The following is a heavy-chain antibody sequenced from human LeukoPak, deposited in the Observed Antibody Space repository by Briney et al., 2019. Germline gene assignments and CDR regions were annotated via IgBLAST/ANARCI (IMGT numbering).Heavy chain of an antibody. D-gene: IGHD3-3*01. J-gene: IGHJ3*02. CDR3: ASSRITIFGVVIVGAFDI. CDR2: IYPGDSDT. Sequence: GESLKISCKGSGYSFTSYWICWVRQMPGKGLEWMGIIYPGDSDTRYSPSFQGQVTISADKSISTAYLQWSSLKASDTAMYYCASSRITIFGVVIVGAFDIWGQGTMVTVSS. CDR1: GYSFTSYW. V-gene: IGHV5-51*01.